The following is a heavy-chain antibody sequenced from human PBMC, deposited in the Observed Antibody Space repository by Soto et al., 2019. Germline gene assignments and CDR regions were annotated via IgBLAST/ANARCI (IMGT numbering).Heavy chain of an antibody. CDR1: GGSISSGDYY. CDR2: ILYSGTT. CDR3: ARNGALDD. J-gene: IGHJ4*02. V-gene: IGHV4-30-4*01. D-gene: IGHD2-8*01. Sequence: QVQLQEAGPGLVKPSQTLSLTCTVSGGSISSGDYYWSWIRQPPGKGLEWIGYILYSGTTNYNPSLESRLTISVDTSKNQFSLQLTSVTAADTAVYYWARNGALDDWGRGTLVTVSS.